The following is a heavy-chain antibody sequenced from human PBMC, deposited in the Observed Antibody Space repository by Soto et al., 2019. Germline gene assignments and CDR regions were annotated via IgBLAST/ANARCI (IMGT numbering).Heavy chain of an antibody. V-gene: IGHV1-69*12. CDR3: ARHLGADFRNWFVDL. J-gene: IGHJ2*01. CDR1: GDTFNNFA. Sequence: QVQLVQSGAEVKKPGSSVKISCGAPGDTFNNFALSWVRQAPGLGLEWMGGLIPIFATPTYAQKFQDRVTFTADESTTTAYMELSSLRSDDTAVYYCARHLGADFRNWFVDLWGRGTLVTVSS. CDR2: LIPIFATP. D-gene: IGHD4-4*01.